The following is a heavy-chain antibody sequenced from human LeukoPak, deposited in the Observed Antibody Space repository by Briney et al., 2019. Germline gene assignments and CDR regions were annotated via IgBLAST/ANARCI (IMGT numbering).Heavy chain of an antibody. CDR1: GCTFTSYG. V-gene: IGHV1-18*01. Sequence: ASVKVSCKASGCTFTSYGISWVRQAPGQGLEWMGWISAYNGNTNYAQKLQGSVTMTTDTSTSTAYMELRSLRSDDTAVYYCARDSIVVVPAALLYWGQGTLVTVSS. J-gene: IGHJ4*02. D-gene: IGHD2-2*01. CDR3: ARDSIVVVPAALLY. CDR2: ISAYNGNT.